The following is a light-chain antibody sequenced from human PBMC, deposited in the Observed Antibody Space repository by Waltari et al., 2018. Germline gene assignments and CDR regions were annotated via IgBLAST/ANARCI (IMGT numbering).Light chain of an antibody. J-gene: IGLJ3*02. V-gene: IGLV1-40*01. CDR3: QSYDNVLFAAL. Sequence: QSVLMQAPSVSGAPGQRVTISCAGSTSNIRAGYDVHWYPQLPGTAPNLLLYSNIKRPSGVPERFSGSKSASSASLHITGLQAEDEADYYCQSYDNVLFAALFGGGTRLTVL. CDR1: TSNIRAGYD. CDR2: SNI.